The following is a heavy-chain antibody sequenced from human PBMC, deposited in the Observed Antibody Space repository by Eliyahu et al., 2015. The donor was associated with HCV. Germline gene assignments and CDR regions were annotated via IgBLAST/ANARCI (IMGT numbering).Heavy chain of an antibody. Sequence: LVKPSQTLSLTCTVSGGSISSGDYYWSWIRQPPGKGLEWIGYIYNSGSTYYNPSLKSRVIISVDTSKNQFSLKLNSVTAADTAVYYCARSGWRGSGSYYPFDPWGQGTLVTVSS. CDR3: ARSGWRGSGSYYPFDP. J-gene: IGHJ5*02. D-gene: IGHD3-10*01. CDR2: IYNSGST. V-gene: IGHV4-30-4*08. CDR1: GGSISSGDYY.